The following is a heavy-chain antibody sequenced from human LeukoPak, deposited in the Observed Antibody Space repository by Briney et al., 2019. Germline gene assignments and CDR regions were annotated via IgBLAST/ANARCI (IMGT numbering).Heavy chain of an antibody. D-gene: IGHD6-19*01. CDR3: VIGRDSGWYSHWFEP. CDR1: GYRFTSCW. J-gene: IGHJ5*02. CDR2: IYPGDSDT. V-gene: IGHV5-51*01. Sequence: GDSLKISCKGSGYRFTSCWIGWVPQMPGKGLECMGTIYPGDSDTRYSPSFQGQVTISADMSISTAYLQWSSREASDTAMYYCVIGRDSGWYSHWFEPWGQGTLVTVSS.